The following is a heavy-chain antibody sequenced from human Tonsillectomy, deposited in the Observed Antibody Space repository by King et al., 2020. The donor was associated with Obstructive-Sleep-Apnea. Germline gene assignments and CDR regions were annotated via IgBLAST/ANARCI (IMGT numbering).Heavy chain of an antibody. V-gene: IGHV4-59*01. D-gene: IGHD1-1*01. Sequence: QLQESGPGLVKPSETLSLTCAVSGGSISSYYWSWIRQPPGKGLEWIGYIYYSGSTNYNPSLKSRVTISVDTSKNQFSLKLSSVTAADTAVYYCAGDWNDEGGWFDPWGQGTLVTVSS. CDR3: AGDWNDEGGWFDP. J-gene: IGHJ5*02. CDR1: GGSISSYY. CDR2: IYYSGST.